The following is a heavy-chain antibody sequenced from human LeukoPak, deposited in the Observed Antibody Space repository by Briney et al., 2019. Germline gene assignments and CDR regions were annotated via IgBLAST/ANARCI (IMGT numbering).Heavy chain of an antibody. CDR3: ARCGGSYSNWFDP. CDR1: GYTFTSYY. CDR2: INPSGGST. J-gene: IGHJ5*02. Sequence: GASVKVSCKASGYTFTSYYMHWVRQAPGQGLEWMGIINPSGGSTSYAQKFQGRVTMTRDTSTSTAYMELRSLRSDDTAVYYCARCGGSYSNWFDPWGQGTLVAVSS. V-gene: IGHV1-46*01. D-gene: IGHD1-26*01.